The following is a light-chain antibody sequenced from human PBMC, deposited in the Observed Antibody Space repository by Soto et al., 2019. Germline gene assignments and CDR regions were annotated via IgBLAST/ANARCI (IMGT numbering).Light chain of an antibody. J-gene: IGLJ1*01. CDR2: EVN. CDR3: TSYTSRNTYF. V-gene: IGLV2-14*01. Sequence: QSVLTQPASVSASPGQSITISCTGTSNDVGGYNYVSWYQQHPGKAPKLIIYEVNNRPSGVSNRFSGSKSGNTASLTISGLQPEDEADYYCTSYTSRNTYFFGSGTKVTVL. CDR1: SNDVGGYNY.